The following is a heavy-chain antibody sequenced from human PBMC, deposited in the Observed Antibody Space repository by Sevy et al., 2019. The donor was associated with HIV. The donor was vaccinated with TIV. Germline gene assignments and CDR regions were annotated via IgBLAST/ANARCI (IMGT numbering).Heavy chain of an antibody. Sequence: GESLKISCAASGFTVSSYAMSWVRQAPGKGLEWVSAMSGSGGSTYYADSVKGRFTISRDNSKNTLYLQMNSLRAEDTAVYYCAKDDMAARLVFDYWGQGTLVTVSS. CDR2: MSGSGGST. CDR1: GFTVSSYA. J-gene: IGHJ4*02. D-gene: IGHD6-6*01. V-gene: IGHV3-23*01. CDR3: AKDDMAARLVFDY.